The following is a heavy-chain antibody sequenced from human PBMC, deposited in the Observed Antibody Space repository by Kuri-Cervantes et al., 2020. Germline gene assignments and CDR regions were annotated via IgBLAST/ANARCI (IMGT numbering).Heavy chain of an antibody. CDR2: ISSSSSTI. CDR3: AGDHGSGWTRDWYFDL. D-gene: IGHD6-19*01. J-gene: IGHJ2*01. V-gene: IGHV3-48*04. CDR1: GFTFSSYA. Sequence: GGSLRLSCAASGFTFSSYAMSWVRQAPGKGLEWVSYISSSSSTIYYADSVKGRFTISRDNAKNSLYLQMNSLRAEDTAVYYCAGDHGSGWTRDWYFDLWGRGTLVTVSS.